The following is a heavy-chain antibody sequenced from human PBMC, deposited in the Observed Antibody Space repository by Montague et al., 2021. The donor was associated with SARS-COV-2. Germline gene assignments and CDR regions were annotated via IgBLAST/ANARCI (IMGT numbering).Heavy chain of an antibody. CDR1: GFSLSTSGVG. Sequence: PELVKPTQTLTLTCRFSGFSLSTSGVGVAWIRQPPRKALEWLAVIYWNDDKRYSPSLKNRLTVTKDTSKNEVILTMTNMDPVDTATYYCARRRSVGDVWNGYNWFDPWGQGTLVTVSS. CDR3: ARRRSVGDVWNGYNWFDP. D-gene: IGHD3-3*01. J-gene: IGHJ5*02. V-gene: IGHV2-5*01. CDR2: IYWNDDK.